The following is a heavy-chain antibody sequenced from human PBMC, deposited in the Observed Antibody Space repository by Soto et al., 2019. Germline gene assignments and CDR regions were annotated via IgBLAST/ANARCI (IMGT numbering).Heavy chain of an antibody. J-gene: IGHJ4*02. CDR3: AREVPISAVNYIDH. Sequence: GGPLRLSCAASGFSLSDFWMHWIRQAPGKGLVWVARISDDAITRSYADFVEGRFTISRDNAKNMVYLQLNSLTTDDTAFYYCAREVPISAVNYIDHWGQGALVTVSS. D-gene: IGHD5-12*01. CDR2: ISDDAITR. CDR1: GFSLSDFW. V-gene: IGHV3-74*01.